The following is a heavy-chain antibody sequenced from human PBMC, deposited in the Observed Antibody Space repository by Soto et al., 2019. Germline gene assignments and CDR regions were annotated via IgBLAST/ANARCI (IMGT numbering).Heavy chain of an antibody. Sequence: QVQLVESGGGVVQPGTSLRVSCGASGFTFSAYVMHWVRQAPGKGLEGVAAISYDGNSEYYAASVKGRFTVSRDNSKNTVFLQMNTLRVEDTAVYYCVRGIIQDFEYWGQGTLVTVSS. CDR3: VRGIIQDFEY. CDR2: ISYDGNSE. J-gene: IGHJ4*02. D-gene: IGHD3-3*01. CDR1: GFTFSAYV. V-gene: IGHV3-30-3*01.